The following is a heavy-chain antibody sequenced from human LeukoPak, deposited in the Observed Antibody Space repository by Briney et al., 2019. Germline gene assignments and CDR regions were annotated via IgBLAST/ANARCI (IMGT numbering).Heavy chain of an antibody. D-gene: IGHD4-17*01. CDR3: ARAGFYGDYTDY. V-gene: IGHV3-21*01. CDR2: ISGSSTYI. J-gene: IGHJ4*02. Sequence: GGSLRLSCAASGFSFSTYSMNWVRQAPGKGLEWVSSISGSSTYIYYADSVKGRFTIPRDNAKNSLYLQMNSLRAEDTAVYYCARAGFYGDYTDYWGQGTLVTVSS. CDR1: GFSFSTYS.